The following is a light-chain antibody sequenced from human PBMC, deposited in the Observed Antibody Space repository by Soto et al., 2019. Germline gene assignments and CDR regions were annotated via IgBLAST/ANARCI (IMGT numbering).Light chain of an antibody. J-gene: IGLJ1*01. CDR3: SSYTSSSTLV. CDR1: SSDVGGYNY. Sequence: QSALTQPASVSGSPGQSITISCTGTSSDVGGYNYVSWYQQHPGKAPKLMIYEVSNRPSGVSNRFSGSKSGNTASLTISGLQAEDEADYYCSSYTSSSTLVFGTGPQLTVL. V-gene: IGLV2-14*01. CDR2: EVS.